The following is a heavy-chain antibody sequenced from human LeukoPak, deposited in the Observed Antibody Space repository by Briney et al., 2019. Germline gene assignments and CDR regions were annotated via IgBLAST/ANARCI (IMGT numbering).Heavy chain of an antibody. CDR1: GYSFTDFW. V-gene: IGHV5-51*01. J-gene: IGHJ4*02. D-gene: IGHD6-13*01. CDR3: ARTYTSGWCAN. Sequence: GESLKISCKASGYSFTDFWIGWVRQLPGKGLEWMGNIHPADSDTRYSPSFQGHVTTSADKSINTAYLQWTSLNASDTAMYYCARTYTSGWCANWGQGTLVTVSS. CDR2: IHPADSDT.